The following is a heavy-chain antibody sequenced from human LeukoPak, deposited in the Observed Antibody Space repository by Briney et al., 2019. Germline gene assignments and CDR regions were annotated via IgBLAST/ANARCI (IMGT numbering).Heavy chain of an antibody. D-gene: IGHD3-22*01. J-gene: IGHJ4*02. V-gene: IGHV4-38-2*02. CDR1: GGSISSGYY. CDR3: ARDPPFTDYYDSSEIYFDY. CDR2: IYHSGST. Sequence: PSQTLSLTCTVSGGSISSGYYWGWIRQPPGKGLEWIGSIYHSGSTYYNPSLKSRVTISVDTSKNQFSLKLSSVTAADTAVYYCARDPPFTDYYDSSEIYFDYWGQGTLVTVSS.